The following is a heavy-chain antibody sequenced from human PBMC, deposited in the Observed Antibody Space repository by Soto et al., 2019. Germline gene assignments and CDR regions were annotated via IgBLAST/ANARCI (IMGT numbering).Heavy chain of an antibody. D-gene: IGHD6-13*01. V-gene: IGHV3-30-3*01. CDR2: ISYDGSNK. J-gene: IGHJ4*02. CDR1: GFTFSSYA. CDR3: ARAHSSSPTIGHYFDY. Sequence: PGGSLRLSCAASGFTFSSYAMHWVRQAPGKGLEWVAVISYDGSNKYYADSVKGRFTISRDNSKNTLYLQMNSLRAEDTAVYYCARAHSSSPTIGHYFDYWGQGTLVTVSS.